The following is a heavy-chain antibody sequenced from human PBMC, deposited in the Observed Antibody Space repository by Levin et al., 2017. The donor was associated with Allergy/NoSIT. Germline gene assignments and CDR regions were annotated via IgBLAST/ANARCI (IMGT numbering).Heavy chain of an antibody. J-gene: IGHJ4*02. Sequence: GGSLRLSCAASGFTFSFYGMHWVRQAPGKGLEWVAAVSDDESNKYYADSVKGRFTISRDNSKNTLFLQMNSLRLEDTAVYFCAKDRLAVVTAIRYFDDWGQGTLVTVSS. CDR1: GFTFSFYG. D-gene: IGHD2-21*02. CDR3: AKDRLAVVTAIRYFDD. V-gene: IGHV3-30*18. CDR2: VSDDESNK.